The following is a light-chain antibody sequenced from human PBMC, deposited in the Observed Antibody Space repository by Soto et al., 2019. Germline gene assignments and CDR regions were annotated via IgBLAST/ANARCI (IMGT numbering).Light chain of an antibody. CDR1: SSDVGGYNY. CDR3: RSYTSSSTPVV. J-gene: IGLJ2*01. V-gene: IGLV2-14*01. CDR2: DVS. Sequence: QSALTQPASVSGSPGQSITISCTGTSSDVGGYNYVYWYQQHPGKAPKLMIYDVSNRPSGVSNRFSGSKSGNTASLTISGLQAEDEADYYCRSYTSSSTPVVFGGGTKLTVL.